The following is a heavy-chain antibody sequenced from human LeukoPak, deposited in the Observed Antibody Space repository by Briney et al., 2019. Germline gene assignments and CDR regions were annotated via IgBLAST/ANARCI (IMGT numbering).Heavy chain of an antibody. V-gene: IGHV3-23*01. CDR1: GFTFSSYA. J-gene: IGHJ1*01. Sequence: GGSLTLSCAASGFTFSSYAMSWVRQPPGKGLEWVSAINGSGGSNYYADSVKGRIIIFSAYSKNTQYLQINSLRAEDTAVYYCAKDGDIIVVPAAMEENFQHWGQGTLVTVSS. CDR2: INGSGGSN. CDR3: AKDGDIIVVPAAMEENFQH. D-gene: IGHD2-2*01.